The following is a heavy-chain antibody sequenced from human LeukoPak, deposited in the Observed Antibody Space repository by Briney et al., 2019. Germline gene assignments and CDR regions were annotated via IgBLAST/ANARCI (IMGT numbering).Heavy chain of an antibody. J-gene: IGHJ4*02. CDR3: ARAGAVWSFDY. CDR2: ISGGGDIT. V-gene: IGHV3-23*01. CDR1: GFTFTSFP. Sequence: GGSLRLSCAPSGFTFTSFPMTWVRQAPGKGLEWVSGISGGGDITKYADSVKGRFTISRDKSKNTLYLQMNSLRAEDTAIYYCARAGAVWSFDYWGQGTLVTVS. D-gene: IGHD1-26*01.